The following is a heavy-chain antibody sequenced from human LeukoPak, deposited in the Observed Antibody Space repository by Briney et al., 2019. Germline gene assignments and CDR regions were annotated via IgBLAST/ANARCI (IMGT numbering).Heavy chain of an antibody. D-gene: IGHD3-16*01. J-gene: IGHJ4*02. CDR2: MKPDGSEK. V-gene: IGHV3-7*01. CDR3: ARPRWGD. Sequence: GGSLRLSCAASGFTFSNSWMSWVRQAPGKGLEWVANMKPDGSEKYYVDSVKGRFTISRDNAKKSLYLQMNNLRAEDTAVYYCARPRWGDWGQGTLATVSS. CDR1: GFTFSNSW.